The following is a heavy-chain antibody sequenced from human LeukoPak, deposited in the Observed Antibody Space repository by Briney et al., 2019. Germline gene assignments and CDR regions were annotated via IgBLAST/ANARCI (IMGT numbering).Heavy chain of an antibody. D-gene: IGHD3-10*01. CDR3: ARGFGQLKRNWFDP. CDR2: IYYSGST. Sequence: PSETLSLTCTVSGGSISTYYWSWIRQPPGKGLEWIGYIYYSGSTNYNPSLKSRVTISVDTSKNQFSLELSSVTAADTAVYYCARGFGQLKRNWFDPWGQGTLVTVSS. V-gene: IGHV4-59*12. CDR1: GGSISTYY. J-gene: IGHJ5*02.